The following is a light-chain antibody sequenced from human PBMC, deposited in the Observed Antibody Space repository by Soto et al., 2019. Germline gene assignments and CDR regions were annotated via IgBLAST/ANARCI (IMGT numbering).Light chain of an antibody. Sequence: QSALTQPPSASGTPGQRVTISCSGGSSNIGTNSVNWYQQLPGRAPKLLIYNNDLRPSGVPDRFSGSKSGASASLAISGLQSEDEADYYCAAWDDSLNGFYDFGIGTKVTV. CDR1: SSNIGTNS. CDR3: AAWDDSLNGFYD. CDR2: NND. J-gene: IGLJ1*01. V-gene: IGLV1-44*01.